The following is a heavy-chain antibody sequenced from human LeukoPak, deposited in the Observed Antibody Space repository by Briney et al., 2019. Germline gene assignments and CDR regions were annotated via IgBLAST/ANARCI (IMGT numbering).Heavy chain of an antibody. CDR1: GGSISSGSYY. V-gene: IGHV4-61*02. D-gene: IGHD6-19*01. CDR3: ARQGYSSDWRPFDY. CDR2: IYTSGST. Sequence: PSRTLSLTCTVSGGSISSGSYYWSWIRQPAGKGLEWIGRIYTSGSTNYNPSLKSRVTISVDTSKNQFSLKLSSVTAADTAVYYCARQGYSSDWRPFDYWGQGTLVTVSS. J-gene: IGHJ4*02.